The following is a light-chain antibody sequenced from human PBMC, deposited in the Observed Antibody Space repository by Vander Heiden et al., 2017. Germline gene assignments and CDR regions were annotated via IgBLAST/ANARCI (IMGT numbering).Light chain of an antibody. J-gene: IGKJ4*01. V-gene: IGKV3-11*01. CDR3: QQRSNWRLT. CDR1: QSVSSY. CDR2: DAS. Sequence: EIVLTQSPATLSLSPGERATLSCRASQSVSSYLAWYQQKPGQAPRLLIYDASNRATGIPARFSGSGSGTDFILTISSLEPEDFAVYYCQQRSNWRLTFGGGTKVEIK.